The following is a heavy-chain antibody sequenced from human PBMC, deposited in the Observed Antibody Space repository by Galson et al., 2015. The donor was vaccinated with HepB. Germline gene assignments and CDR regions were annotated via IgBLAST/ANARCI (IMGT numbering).Heavy chain of an antibody. V-gene: IGHV5-51*01. CDR3: ARQHSTSILGYHMDV. CDR1: GYSFTNYW. Sequence: QSGAEVKKPGESVKISCKSFGYSFTNYWIGWVRQLPGKGLEWMGIIHPGDSDTRYSPSFQGQVTISADKSISTAYLQWSSLKASDTAIYYCARQHSTSILGYHMDVWGKGTTVTVSS. D-gene: IGHD6-6*01. J-gene: IGHJ6*03. CDR2: IHPGDSDT.